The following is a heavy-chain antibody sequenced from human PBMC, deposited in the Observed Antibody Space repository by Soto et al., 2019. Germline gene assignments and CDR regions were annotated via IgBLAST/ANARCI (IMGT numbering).Heavy chain of an antibody. D-gene: IGHD2-15*01. CDR1: GFTFSDYS. CDR2: ISSTSIYI. J-gene: IGHJ4*02. Sequence: EVQLVESGGGLVKPGGSLRLSCAASGFTFSDYSMTWVRQAPGKGLEWVSSISSTSIYIFYADSVKGRFTISRDNAKNSLHLQMNSLRAEDTAVYYCARDANLVDSWGQGTLVTVSS. V-gene: IGHV3-21*01. CDR3: ARDANLVDS.